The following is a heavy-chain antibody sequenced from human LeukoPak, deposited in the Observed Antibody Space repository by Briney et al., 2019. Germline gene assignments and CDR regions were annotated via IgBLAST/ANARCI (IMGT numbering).Heavy chain of an antibody. D-gene: IGHD3-9*01. CDR2: IYPGDSDT. Sequence: GESLKISCKGSGYSFTSYWIGWVRQMPGKGLEWMGIIYPGDSDTRYSPSFQGQVTISADKSISTAYLQWSSLKASDTAMYYCARHRSDYDILTANEAYFDYWGQGTLVTVSS. V-gene: IGHV5-51*01. CDR3: ARHRSDYDILTANEAYFDY. CDR1: GYSFTSYW. J-gene: IGHJ4*02.